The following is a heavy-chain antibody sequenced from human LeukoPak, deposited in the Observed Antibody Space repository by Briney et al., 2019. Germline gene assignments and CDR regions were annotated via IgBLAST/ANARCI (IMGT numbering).Heavy chain of an antibody. CDR2: ISRRSDDI. D-gene: IGHD3-22*01. J-gene: IGHJ4*02. V-gene: IGHV3-21*05. CDR1: GFTFSSYG. CDR3: ARYYDTSGYPYYLDY. Sequence: PGGSLRLSCAASGFTFSSYGMHWVRQAPGKGLEWVSFISRRSDDINYADFVKGRFTISRDSAKNSLYLEMTSLRAEDTAVYYCARYYDTSGYPYYLDYWGQGALVSVST.